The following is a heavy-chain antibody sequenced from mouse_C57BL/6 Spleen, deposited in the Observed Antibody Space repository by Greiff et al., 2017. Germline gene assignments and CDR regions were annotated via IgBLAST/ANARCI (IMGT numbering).Heavy chain of an antibody. D-gene: IGHD1-1*01. V-gene: IGHV1-52*01. J-gene: IGHJ1*03. CDR3: ARQVVAHWYFEV. CDR1: GYTFTSYW. CDR2: IDPSDSET. Sequence: QVQLQQPGAELVRPGSSVKLSCKASGYTFTSYWMHWVKQRPIQGLEWIGNIDPSDSETHYNQKFKDKATLTVDKSSSTAYMQLSSLTSEDSAVYYWARQVVAHWYFEVWGTGTTVTVSS.